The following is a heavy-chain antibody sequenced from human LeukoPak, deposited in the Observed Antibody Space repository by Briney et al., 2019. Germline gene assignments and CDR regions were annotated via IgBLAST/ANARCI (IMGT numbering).Heavy chain of an antibody. V-gene: IGHV3-11*01. CDR2: ISSSGSTI. CDR3: ARGRKRWLQLERRQAQNDY. J-gene: IGHJ4*02. Sequence: GGSLRLSCAASGFTFSDYYMSWIRQAPGKGLEWVSYISSSGSTIYYADSVKGRFTISRDNAKNSLYLQMNSLRAEDTAVYYCARGRKRWLQLERRQAQNDYWGQGTLVTVSS. CDR1: GFTFSDYY. D-gene: IGHD5-24*01.